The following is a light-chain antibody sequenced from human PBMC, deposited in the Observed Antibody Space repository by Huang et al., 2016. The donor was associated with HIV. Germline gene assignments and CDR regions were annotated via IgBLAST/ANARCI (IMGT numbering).Light chain of an antibody. Sequence: DIIMTQSPDSLAVSLGERATLNCRSSQSVYSSSTSKDYMAWVQQKPGQPPILLLFWASTREAGVPDRFSGSGSGTHFTLTIANLEAEDAAIYYCQQYYSSPQTFGQGTRVEVK. CDR1: QSVYSSSTSKDY. CDR2: WAS. J-gene: IGKJ1*01. V-gene: IGKV4-1*01. CDR3: QQYYSSPQT.